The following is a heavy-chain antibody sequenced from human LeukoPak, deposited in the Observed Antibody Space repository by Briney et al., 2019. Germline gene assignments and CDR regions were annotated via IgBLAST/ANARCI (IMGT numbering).Heavy chain of an antibody. V-gene: IGHV3-9*01. J-gene: IGHJ4*02. CDR2: ISWNSGSI. CDR3: AKDSSSWYHDNYFDY. D-gene: IGHD6-13*01. CDR1: GFTFDDYA. Sequence: GGSLRLSCAASGFTFDDYAMHWVRQAPGKGLEWVSGISWNSGSIGYADSVKGRFTISRDNAKNSLYLRMNSLRAEDTALYYCAKDSSSWYHDNYFDYWGQGTLVTVSS.